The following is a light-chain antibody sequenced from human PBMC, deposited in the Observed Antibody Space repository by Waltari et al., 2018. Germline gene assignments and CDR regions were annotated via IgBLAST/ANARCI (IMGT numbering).Light chain of an antibody. V-gene: IGKV3-20*01. CDR2: GIS. Sequence: EIVLTSSPGTLSLSPGERATLSGRASQSVNNNYLAWYQAKPGQAPRLLIYGISLRATGVPDRFSGGGSGTDFTLTISRLEPEDFAVYYCQHYGGSPKYTFGQGTKLEIK. J-gene: IGKJ2*01. CDR3: QHYGGSPKYT. CDR1: QSVNNNY.